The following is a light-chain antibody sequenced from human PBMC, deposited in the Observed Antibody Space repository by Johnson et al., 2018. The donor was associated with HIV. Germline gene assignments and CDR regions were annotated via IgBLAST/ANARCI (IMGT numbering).Light chain of an antibody. J-gene: IGLJ1*01. V-gene: IGLV1-51*02. CDR2: KNN. CDR1: SSNIGNNY. Sequence: QSVLTQPPSVSAAPGQKVTISCSGSSSNIGNNYVSWYQQIPGTAPKLLIFKNNERPSGIPDRFSGSKSGTSATLGITGLQTGDEADYYCGTWDSSLSAYVFGTGTKVTVL. CDR3: GTWDSSLSAYV.